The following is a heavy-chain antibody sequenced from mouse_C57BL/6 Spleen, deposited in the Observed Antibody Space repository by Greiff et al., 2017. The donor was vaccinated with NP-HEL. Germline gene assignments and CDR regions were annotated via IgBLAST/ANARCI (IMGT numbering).Heavy chain of an antibody. CDR1: GYTFTSYW. CDR3: ARSVYGHYAMDY. D-gene: IGHD2-10*02. Sequence: QVQLQQPGAELVRPGTSVKLSCKASGYTFTSYWMHWVKQRPGQGLEWIGVIDPSDSYTNYNQKFKGKATLTVDTSSSTAYMQLSSLTSEDSAVYYCARSVYGHYAMDYWGQGTSVTVSS. CDR2: IDPSDSYT. V-gene: IGHV1-59*01. J-gene: IGHJ4*01.